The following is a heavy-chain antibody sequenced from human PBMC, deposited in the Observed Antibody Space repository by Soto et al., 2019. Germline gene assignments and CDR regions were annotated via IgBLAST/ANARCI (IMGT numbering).Heavy chain of an antibody. CDR2: ISAYNGNT. J-gene: IGHJ6*02. CDR1: GYTFTSYG. D-gene: IGHD3-10*01. CDR3: ARGDYYGSGSYLGSYYYYGMDV. V-gene: IGHV1-18*01. Sequence: QVQLVQSGAEVKKPGASVKVSCKASGYTFTSYGISWVRQAPGQGLEWMGWISAYNGNTNYAQKLQGRVTMTTDTSTSTAYMELRSLRSDDTAVYYCARGDYYGSGSYLGSYYYYGMDVWGQGTTVTVSS.